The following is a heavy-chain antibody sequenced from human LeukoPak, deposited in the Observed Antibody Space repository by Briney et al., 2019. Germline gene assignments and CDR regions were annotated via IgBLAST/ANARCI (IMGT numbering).Heavy chain of an antibody. CDR1: GYTFTSYG. CDR2: ISAYNGNT. Sequence: ASVKVSCKASGYTFTSYGISWVRQAPGQGLEWMGWISAYNGNTNYAQKLQGRVTMTTDTSTSTAYMELRSLRSDDTAGYYCARDSPSLDYYDSSGSLVGPWGQGTLVTVSS. D-gene: IGHD3-22*01. J-gene: IGHJ5*02. V-gene: IGHV1-18*01. CDR3: ARDSPSLDYYDSSGSLVGP.